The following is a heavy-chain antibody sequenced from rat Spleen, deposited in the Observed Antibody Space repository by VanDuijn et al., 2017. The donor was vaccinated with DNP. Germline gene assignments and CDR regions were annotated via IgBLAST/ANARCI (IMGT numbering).Heavy chain of an antibody. Sequence: EVQLVESGGGSVQPGRSLKLSCAASGFTFSDYYMAWVRQAPTKGLELVAYISYAGGSTYHGDSVKGRFTISRDNAESTLYLQMNSLRSEDMATYFCARPYGYNNGGFAYWGQGTLVTVSS. V-gene: IGHV5-22*01. J-gene: IGHJ3*01. D-gene: IGHD1-10*01. CDR3: ARPYGYNNGGFAY. CDR2: ISYAGGST. CDR1: GFTFSDYY.